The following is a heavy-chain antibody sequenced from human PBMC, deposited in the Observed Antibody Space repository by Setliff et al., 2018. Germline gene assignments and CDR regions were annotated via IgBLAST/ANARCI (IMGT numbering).Heavy chain of an antibody. CDR1: GGSMGSYY. CDR3: ARVRITPYCMDV. CDR2: VYTTGST. V-gene: IGHV4-4*07. J-gene: IGHJ6*03. D-gene: IGHD3-10*01. Sequence: ETLSLTCTVSGGSMGSYYWTWVRQSAGKGLEWIGRVYTTGSTAFNPPLNSRVTMSLDKSKNQFSLKLYSVTAADTAVYFCARVRITPYCMDVWGKGTTVTVSS.